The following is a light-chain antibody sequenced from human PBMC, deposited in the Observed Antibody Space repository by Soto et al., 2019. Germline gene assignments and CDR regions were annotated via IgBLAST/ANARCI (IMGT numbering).Light chain of an antibody. J-gene: IGLJ2*01. CDR2: EVN. V-gene: IGLV2-8*01. CDR3: SSYAGSSNWV. CDR1: SSDVGNYNY. Sequence: QSALTQPPSASGSPGQSVTISCTGTSSDVGNYNYVSWYQHQPCKAPKLIIYEVNKRPSGVPDRFSGSKSGYTASLSVSGLQAEDEADYYCSSYAGSSNWVFGGGTQLTVL.